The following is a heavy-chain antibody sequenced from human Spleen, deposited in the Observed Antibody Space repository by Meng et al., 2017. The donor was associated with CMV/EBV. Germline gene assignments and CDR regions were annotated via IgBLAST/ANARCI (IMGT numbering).Heavy chain of an antibody. CDR2: IRYDGSNK. CDR1: GFTFSSYG. CDR3: AKDPKRYDSSGYYSYFDY. D-gene: IGHD3-22*01. V-gene: IGHV3-30*02. Sequence: GGSLRLSCAASGFTFSSYGMHWVRQAPGKGLEWVAFIRYDGSNKYYADSVKGRFTISRDNSKNTLYLQMNSLRAEDTAVYYCAKDPKRYDSSGYYSYFDYWGQGTLVTVSS. J-gene: IGHJ4*02.